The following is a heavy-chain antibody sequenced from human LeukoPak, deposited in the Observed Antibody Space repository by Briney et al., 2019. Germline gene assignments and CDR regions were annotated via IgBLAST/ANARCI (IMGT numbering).Heavy chain of an antibody. Sequence: SETLSLTCAVSGGSISSPVWWTWVRQPPGKGLEWIGEVYHTGSTNYNPSLNSRVTISVDKSNNQFSLKLTSVTAADTAVYYCASRHDSGPYWGQGTLVTVSS. CDR3: ASRHDSGPY. V-gene: IGHV4-4*02. J-gene: IGHJ4*02. CDR1: GGSISSPVW. D-gene: IGHD4-17*01. CDR2: VYHTGST.